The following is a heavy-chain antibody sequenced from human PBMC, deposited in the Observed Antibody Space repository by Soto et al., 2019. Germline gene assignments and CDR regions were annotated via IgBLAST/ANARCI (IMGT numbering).Heavy chain of an antibody. CDR3: AREGYDFWSGPDCYFDL. Sequence: EVQLVESGGGLVQPGGSLRLSCAASGFTFSSYSMNWVRQAPGKGLEWVSYISSSSSTIYYADSVKGRFTISRDNAKHSLYLQMNSLRAEDTAVYYCAREGYDFWSGPDCYFDLWGRGTLVTVSS. CDR1: GFTFSSYS. V-gene: IGHV3-48*01. D-gene: IGHD3-3*01. J-gene: IGHJ2*01. CDR2: ISSSSSTI.